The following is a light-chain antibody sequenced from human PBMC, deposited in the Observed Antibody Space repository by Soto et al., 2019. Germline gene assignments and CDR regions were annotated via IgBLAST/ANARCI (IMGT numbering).Light chain of an antibody. CDR3: SSYTSSSLYV. CDR2: DVS. J-gene: IGLJ1*01. CDR1: SSDVGGYNY. Sequence: QSALTQPASVSGSPGQSITISCTGTSSDVGGYNYVSWYQQQPGKAPKLMIYDVSNRPSGVSNRVSGSKSGNTASLTISGLQAEDEADYYCSSYTSSSLYVFGTGTKVTVL. V-gene: IGLV2-14*01.